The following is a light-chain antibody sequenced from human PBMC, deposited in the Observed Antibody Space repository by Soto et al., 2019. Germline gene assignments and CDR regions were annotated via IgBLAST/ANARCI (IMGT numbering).Light chain of an antibody. CDR3: QLRSNWPPTWT. Sequence: EIVLTQSPATLSLSPGERATLSCRASQSVSSYLAWYQHKPGQAPRLLIYDASKRATGIPARFSGSGSGTDFTLTISSLEPEDFAVYYCQLRSNWPPTWTFGQGTRVEIK. J-gene: IGKJ1*01. CDR1: QSVSSY. V-gene: IGKV3-11*01. CDR2: DAS.